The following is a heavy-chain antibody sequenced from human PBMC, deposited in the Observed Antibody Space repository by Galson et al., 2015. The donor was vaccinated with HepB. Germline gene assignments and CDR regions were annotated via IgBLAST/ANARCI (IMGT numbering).Heavy chain of an antibody. J-gene: IGHJ3*02. CDR1: GYTFTRYY. V-gene: IGHV1-46*03. Sequence: SVKVSCKASGYTFTRYYMHWVRQAPGQGLEWMGIINPSGGSTSYAQKFQGRVTMTRDTSTSTVYMELSSLRSEDTAVYYCARDPPATYCGGDCYSGHDAFDIWGQGTMVTVSS. D-gene: IGHD2-21*01. CDR2: INPSGGST. CDR3: ARDPPATYCGGDCYSGHDAFDI.